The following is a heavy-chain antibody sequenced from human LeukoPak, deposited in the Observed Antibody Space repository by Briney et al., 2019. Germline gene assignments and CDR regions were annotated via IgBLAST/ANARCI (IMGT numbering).Heavy chain of an antibody. CDR1: GYTFASYG. V-gene: IGHV1-18*01. Sequence: GASVKVSCKASGYTFASYGISWVRQAPGQGLEWMGWISGYNGNTNYAQKLQGRVTMTTDTSTSTAYMELRSLRSDDTAVYYCAREGYYDILTGHTLDYWGQGTLVTVSS. CDR3: AREGYYDILTGHTLDY. J-gene: IGHJ4*02. D-gene: IGHD3-9*01. CDR2: ISGYNGNT.